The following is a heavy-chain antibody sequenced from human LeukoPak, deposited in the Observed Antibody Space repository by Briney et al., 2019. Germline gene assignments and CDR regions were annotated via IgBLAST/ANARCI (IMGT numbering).Heavy chain of an antibody. CDR1: GFTFGSYV. D-gene: IGHD2-21*01. J-gene: IGHJ4*02. CDR2: ISGDGGT. CDR3: AKGMYGVGGALDY. V-gene: IGHV3-23*01. Sequence: GGSLRLSCAASGFTFGSYVMSWVRQAPGKGPEWVSAISGDGGTYYADSVKGRFTISRDNSKNTLYLQMNSLGGEDTALYYCAKGMYGVGGALDYWGRGSLVTVSS.